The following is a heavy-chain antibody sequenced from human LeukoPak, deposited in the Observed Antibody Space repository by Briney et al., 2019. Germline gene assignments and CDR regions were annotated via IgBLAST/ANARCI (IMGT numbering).Heavy chain of an antibody. CDR3: ASGYYGSGSYPEYDY. D-gene: IGHD3-10*01. Sequence: ASVKVSCKASGYTFTSYGISWVRQAPGQGLEWMGWISAYNGNTNYAQKLQGRVTMTTDTSTSTAYMELRSLRSDDTAVYYCASGYYGSGSYPEYDYWGQGTLVTVSS. CDR1: GYTFTSYG. V-gene: IGHV1-18*01. CDR2: ISAYNGNT. J-gene: IGHJ4*02.